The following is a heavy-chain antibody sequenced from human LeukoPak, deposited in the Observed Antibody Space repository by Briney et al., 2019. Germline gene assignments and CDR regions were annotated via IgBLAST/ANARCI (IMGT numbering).Heavy chain of an antibody. CDR1: GFTFSNAW. CDR2: ISNSTTYI. D-gene: IGHD3-10*01. Sequence: GGSLRLSCAASGFTFSNAWMSWVRQAPGKGLEWVSSISNSTTYIYYADSVKGRFTISRDNAKNSLDLQMNSLRAEDMALYYWARYWFGELVLWRRGSLVGVCS. CDR3: ARYWFGELVL. V-gene: IGHV3-21*01. J-gene: IGHJ2*01.